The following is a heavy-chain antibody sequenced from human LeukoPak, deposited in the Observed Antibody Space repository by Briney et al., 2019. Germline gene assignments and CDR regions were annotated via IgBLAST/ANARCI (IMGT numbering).Heavy chain of an antibody. CDR3: ARRKGRSYYSSISDYPVTVFDY. CDR2: INHSGST. CDR1: GGSFRGFY. J-gene: IGHJ4*02. D-gene: IGHD3-22*01. V-gene: IGHV4-34*01. Sequence: SETLSLTCAVYGGSFRGFYWSWIRQTPGKGLEWIGEINHSGSTNYNPSLKSRVTISVDTSKNQFSLRLSSVTAADTAVYYCARRKGRSYYSSISDYPVTVFDYWGQGALVTVSS.